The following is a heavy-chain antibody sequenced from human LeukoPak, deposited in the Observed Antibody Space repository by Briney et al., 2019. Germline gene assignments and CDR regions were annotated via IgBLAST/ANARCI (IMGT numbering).Heavy chain of an antibody. J-gene: IGHJ4*02. CDR2: INPNTGGT. D-gene: IGHD6-13*01. CDR3: AIQSGIAAASGFGS. V-gene: IGHV1-2*02. Sequence: ASVKVSCKASGYTFTAYYMHWVRQAPGQGLEWMGWINPNTGGTNYAQKFQGRVTMTRDTSISTAYMELSSLISDDTAVYYCAIQSGIAAASGFGSWGQGTLVTVSS. CDR1: GYTFTAYY.